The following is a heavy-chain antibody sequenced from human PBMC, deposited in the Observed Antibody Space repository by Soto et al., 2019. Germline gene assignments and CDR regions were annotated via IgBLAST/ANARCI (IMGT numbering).Heavy chain of an antibody. CDR1: GFSFPSYW. CDR2: IHMDGRRT. D-gene: IGHD3-22*01. CDR3: ARDADYIRGGYYDDYDL. J-gene: IGHJ3*01. Sequence: EVQLVESGGDLVQPGGSLRLACAASGFSFPSYWMTWVRQAPGKGLEWVANIHMDGRRTNYVDSVKGRFTISRDHTNLYRQMSGLRADDTAIYYCARDADYIRGGYYDDYDLWGQGTMVTVSS. V-gene: IGHV3-7*05.